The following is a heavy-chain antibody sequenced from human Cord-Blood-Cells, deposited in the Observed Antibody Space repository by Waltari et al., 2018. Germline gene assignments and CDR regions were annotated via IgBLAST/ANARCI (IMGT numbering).Heavy chain of an antibody. CDR2: IYTSGST. V-gene: IGHV4-61*09. Sequence: QVQLQESGPGLVKPSQTLSLTCTVSVGSIRRGSYYWSWIRQPAGKGLEGIGYIYTSGSTNYNPSLKSRVTISVDTSKNQFSLKLSSVTAADTAVYYCARKGGIAAAGGWFDPWGQGTLVTVSS. CDR1: VGSIRRGSYY. J-gene: IGHJ5*02. D-gene: IGHD6-13*01. CDR3: ARKGGIAAAGGWFDP.